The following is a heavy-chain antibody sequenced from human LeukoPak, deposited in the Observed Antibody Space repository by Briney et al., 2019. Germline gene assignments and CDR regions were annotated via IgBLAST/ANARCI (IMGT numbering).Heavy chain of an antibody. CDR2: IDWDDDR. CDR1: GFSLSTSGMC. Sequence: SGPTLVNPPQTLTLTCTFSGFSLSTSGMCVSWIRQPPGKALEWLARIDWDDDRYYSTSLKTRLTISKDTSKNQVVLTMTNMDPVDTATYYCARVIAVAGGGAFDYWGQGALVTVSS. CDR3: ARVIAVAGGGAFDY. J-gene: IGHJ4*02. D-gene: IGHD6-19*01. V-gene: IGHV2-70*11.